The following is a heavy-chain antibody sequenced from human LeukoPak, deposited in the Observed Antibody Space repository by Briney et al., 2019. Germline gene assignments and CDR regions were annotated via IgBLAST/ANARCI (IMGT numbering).Heavy chain of an antibody. Sequence: GGSLRLSCAASGFTFSSYDMHWVRQATGKGLEWVSAIGTAGDTYYPGSVKGRFTISRENAKNSLYLQMNSLRAGDTAVYYCAKAHNWNYPYAFDIWGQGTMVTVSS. CDR3: AKAHNWNYPYAFDI. CDR2: IGTAGDT. J-gene: IGHJ3*02. D-gene: IGHD1-7*01. CDR1: GFTFSSYD. V-gene: IGHV3-13*01.